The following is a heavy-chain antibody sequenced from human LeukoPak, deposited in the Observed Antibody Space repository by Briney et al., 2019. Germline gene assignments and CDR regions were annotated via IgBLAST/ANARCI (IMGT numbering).Heavy chain of an antibody. V-gene: IGHV1-8*03. Sequence: GASVRVSCKASVYTFTSYDINWVRQATGQGLEWMGWINPNSGNTGYAQKFQGRVTITRNTSISTAYMELSSLRSEDTAVYYCARGQLRFLEWLSNWFDPWGQGTLVTVSS. J-gene: IGHJ5*02. D-gene: IGHD3-3*01. CDR1: VYTFTSYD. CDR2: INPNSGNT. CDR3: ARGQLRFLEWLSNWFDP.